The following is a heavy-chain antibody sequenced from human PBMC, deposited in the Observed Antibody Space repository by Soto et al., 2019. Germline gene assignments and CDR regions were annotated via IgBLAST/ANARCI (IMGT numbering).Heavy chain of an antibody. CDR3: ASGYSGNYYYYMDV. CDR1: GYTFTSYV. D-gene: IGHD5-12*01. Sequence: QVQLVQSGAEVQKPGASVKVSCKASGYTFTSYVMHWVRQAPGQRLEWMGWINAGNGNTKYSQKFQGRVTITRDTSASTAYMELSSLRSEDTAVYYCASGYSGNYYYYMDVWGKGTTVTVSS. V-gene: IGHV1-3*01. CDR2: INAGNGNT. J-gene: IGHJ6*03.